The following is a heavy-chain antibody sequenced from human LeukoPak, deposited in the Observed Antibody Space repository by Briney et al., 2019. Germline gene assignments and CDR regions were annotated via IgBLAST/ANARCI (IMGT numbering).Heavy chain of an antibody. CDR2: IIPIFGTA. V-gene: IGHV1-69*05. D-gene: IGHD3-10*01. CDR3: ARDQVAPIITMVRGVISAFDI. Sequence: SVKVSCKASGGTFSSYAISWVRQVPGQGLEWMGGIIPIFGTANYAQKFQGRVTITTDESTSTAYMELSSLRSEDTAVYYCARDQVAPIITMVRGVISAFDIWGQGTMVTVSS. J-gene: IGHJ3*02. CDR1: GGTFSSYA.